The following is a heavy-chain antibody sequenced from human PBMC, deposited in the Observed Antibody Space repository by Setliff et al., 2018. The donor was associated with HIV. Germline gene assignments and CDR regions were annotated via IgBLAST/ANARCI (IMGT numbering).Heavy chain of an antibody. J-gene: IGHJ6*02. D-gene: IGHD6-19*01. CDR1: GYTFTSYG. Sequence: ASVKVSCKASGYTFTSYGISWVRQAPGQGLEWMGWISPYIGHTNYAQNFQGRVTMTIDTSTSTAYMELRSLRSDDTAVYFCARLGSGWSDSYYYAMDVWGQGTTVTVSS. CDR3: ARLGSGWSDSYYYAMDV. CDR2: ISPYIGHT. V-gene: IGHV1-18*01.